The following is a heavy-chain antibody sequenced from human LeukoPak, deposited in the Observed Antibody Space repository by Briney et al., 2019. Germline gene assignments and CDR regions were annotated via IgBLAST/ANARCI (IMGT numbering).Heavy chain of an antibody. J-gene: IGHJ4*02. CDR3: ARASTTVPNLLDY. CDR1: GFTFSSYW. CDR2: IKGDGSDT. D-gene: IGHD4-17*01. V-gene: IGHV3-74*01. Sequence: GGSPRLSCAASGFTFSSYWMHWGRQNPGEGLLWVSRIKGDGSDTLYADSVKGRFTISRDNSKNTLYLQTSSLGVDDTAVYYCARASTTVPNLLDYWGQGALVSVSS.